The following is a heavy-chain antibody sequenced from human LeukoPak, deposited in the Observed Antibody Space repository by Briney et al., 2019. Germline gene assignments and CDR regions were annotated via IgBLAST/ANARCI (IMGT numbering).Heavy chain of an antibody. CDR1: GFTVSSKY. D-gene: IGHD2-21*01. CDR3: ARGLVKHSIDI. Sequence: GGSLRLSCEASGFTVSSKYMSWVRRTPGKGLEWVSVIYSGDTTSYADSVKGRFTISRDNSKNTLYLQMNSLRAEDTAVYYCARGLVKHSIDIWGQGTMVTVSS. V-gene: IGHV3-53*01. J-gene: IGHJ3*02. CDR2: IYSGDTT.